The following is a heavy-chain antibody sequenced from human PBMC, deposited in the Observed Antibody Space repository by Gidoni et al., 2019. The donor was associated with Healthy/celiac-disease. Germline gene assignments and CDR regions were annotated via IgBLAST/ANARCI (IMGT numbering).Heavy chain of an antibody. V-gene: IGHV3-23*01. J-gene: IGHJ3*02. D-gene: IGHD4-17*01. CDR1: GFTFSSYA. CDR2: ISGSGGST. CDR3: AKDLHDYVHAFDI. Sequence: EVQLLESGGGLVQPGGSLRLSCAASGFTFSSYARSWVRQAPGKGLDWVSAISGSGGSTYYADSVKGRFTISRDNSKNTLYLQMNSLRAEDTAVYYCAKDLHDYVHAFDIWGQGTMVTVS.